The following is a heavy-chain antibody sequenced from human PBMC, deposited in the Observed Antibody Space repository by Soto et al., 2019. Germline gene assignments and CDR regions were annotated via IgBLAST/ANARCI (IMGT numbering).Heavy chain of an antibody. CDR1: GFTVSSNY. Sequence: GGSLRLSCAASGFTVSSNYMSWVRQAPGKGLEWVSVIYSGGSTYYADSVKGRFTISRDNSKNTLYLQMNSLRAEDTAVYYCARPRALTTSYYYGMDVWGQGTTVTVSS. CDR2: IYSGGST. J-gene: IGHJ6*02. CDR3: ARPRALTTSYYYGMDV. D-gene: IGHD4-4*01. V-gene: IGHV3-53*01.